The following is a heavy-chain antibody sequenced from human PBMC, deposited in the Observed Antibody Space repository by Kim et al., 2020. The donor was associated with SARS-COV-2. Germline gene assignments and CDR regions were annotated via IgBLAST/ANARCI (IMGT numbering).Heavy chain of an antibody. J-gene: IGHJ6*02. CDR2: ISNGGSST. Sequence: GGYLRLSCVASGFTLNTYWINWVRQAPGKGLVWVSRISNGGSSTHYADSVKGRFTMSRDNAENTVILQMHSLRAEDTAVYYCARGMFSSGFDVWGQGTTVTISS. CDR1: GFTLNTYW. V-gene: IGHV3-74*01. D-gene: IGHD3-10*02. CDR3: ARGMFSSGFDV.